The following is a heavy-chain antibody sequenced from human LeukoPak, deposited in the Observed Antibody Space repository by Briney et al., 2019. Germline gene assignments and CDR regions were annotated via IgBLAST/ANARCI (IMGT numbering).Heavy chain of an antibody. V-gene: IGHV3-48*04. CDR3: AREARTMTYAFDI. CDR1: GFTFSSYS. Sequence: SGGSLRLSCAASGFTFSSYSMNWVRQAPGKGLEWVSYISSSSSTIYYADSVKGRFAISRDNAKNSLYLQMNSLRAEDTAVYYCAREARTMTYAFDIWGQGTMVTVSS. J-gene: IGHJ3*02. D-gene: IGHD3-22*01. CDR2: ISSSSSTI.